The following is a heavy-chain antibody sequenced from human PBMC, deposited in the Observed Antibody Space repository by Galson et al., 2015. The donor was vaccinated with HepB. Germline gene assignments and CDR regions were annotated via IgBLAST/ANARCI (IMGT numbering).Heavy chain of an antibody. CDR3: ARGPFYRWGLLGSNFDY. CDR1: GFTFSSYG. J-gene: IGHJ4*02. CDR2: IWYDGSNK. D-gene: IGHD1-26*01. V-gene: IGHV3-33*08. Sequence: SLRLSCAASGFTFSSYGMHWVRQAPGKGLEWVAVIWYDGSNKYYADSVKGRFTISRDNSKNTLYLQMNSLRAEDTAVHYCARGPFYRWGLLGSNFDYWGQGTLVTVSS.